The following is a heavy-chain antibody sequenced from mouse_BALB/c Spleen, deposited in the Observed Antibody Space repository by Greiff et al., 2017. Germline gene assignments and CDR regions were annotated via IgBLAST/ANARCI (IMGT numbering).Heavy chain of an antibody. J-gene: IGHJ4*01. CDR1: GFAFSSYD. V-gene: IGHV5-12-1*01. CDR2: ISSGGGST. Sequence: EVQGVESGGGLVKPGGSLKLSCAASGFAFSSYDMSWVRQTPEKRLEWVAYISSGGGSTYYPDTVKGRFTISRDNAKNTLYLQMSSLKSEDTAMYYCARRANYVYAMDYWGQGTSVTVSS. D-gene: IGHD2-1*01. CDR3: ARRANYVYAMDY.